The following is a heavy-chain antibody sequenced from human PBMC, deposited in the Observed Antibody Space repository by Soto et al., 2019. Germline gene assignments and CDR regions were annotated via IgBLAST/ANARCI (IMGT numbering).Heavy chain of an antibody. CDR1: GFTFSSYA. CDR3: ARELRIAAAEPQSHYYYDGMDV. Sequence: GGSLRLSCAASGFTFSSYAMHWVRQAPGKGLEWVAVISYDGSNKYYADSVKGRFTISRDNSKNTLYLQMNSLRAEDTAVYYCARELRIAAAEPQSHYYYDGMDVWGQGTTVTVSS. D-gene: IGHD6-13*01. J-gene: IGHJ6*02. CDR2: ISYDGSNK. V-gene: IGHV3-30-3*01.